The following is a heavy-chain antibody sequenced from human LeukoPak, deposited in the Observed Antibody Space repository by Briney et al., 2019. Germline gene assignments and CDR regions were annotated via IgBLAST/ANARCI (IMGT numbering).Heavy chain of an antibody. CDR2: IRSKANSYAT. CDR3: TTIDTMVWGVPFDH. Sequence: PGGSLRLSCAASGFTFSGSAVHWVRQASGKGLEWVGRIRSKANSYATAYAASVKGRFTISRDDSRNTAYLQMNSLKTEDTAVYYCTTIDTMVWGVPFDHWGQGTLVTVSS. D-gene: IGHD3-10*01. J-gene: IGHJ4*02. CDR1: GFTFSGSA. V-gene: IGHV3-73*01.